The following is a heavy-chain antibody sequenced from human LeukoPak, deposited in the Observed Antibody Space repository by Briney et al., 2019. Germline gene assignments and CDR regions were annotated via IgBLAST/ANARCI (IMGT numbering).Heavy chain of an antibody. CDR3: AKGGYSYDSSGHNYFDY. CDR1: GFTFSSYG. Sequence: GGSLRLSCAASGFTFSSYGMHWVRQAPGKGLEWVAFIRYDGSKKYYADVVKGRFTISRVNSKNTLYLQMNSLRAEETAEYYCAKGGYSYDSSGHNYFDYWGQGTLVTVSS. D-gene: IGHD3-22*01. V-gene: IGHV3-30*02. CDR2: IRYDGSKK. J-gene: IGHJ4*02.